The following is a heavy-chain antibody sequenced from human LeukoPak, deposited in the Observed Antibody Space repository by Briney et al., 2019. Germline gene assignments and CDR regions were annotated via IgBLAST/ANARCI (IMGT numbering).Heavy chain of an antibody. CDR1: GYGFTSYW. CDR2: IDSSDSYT. Sequence: GASLQISSKGSGYGFTSYWISWVRQMPGQGREWMGRIDSSDSYTNYSPSFQGHVTISADKSISTAYLQWSSLKASDTAMYCCASGYDFWSGYSSYYYYGMDVWGQGTTGTVSS. V-gene: IGHV5-10-1*01. D-gene: IGHD3-3*01. J-gene: IGHJ6*02. CDR3: ASGYDFWSGYSSYYYYGMDV.